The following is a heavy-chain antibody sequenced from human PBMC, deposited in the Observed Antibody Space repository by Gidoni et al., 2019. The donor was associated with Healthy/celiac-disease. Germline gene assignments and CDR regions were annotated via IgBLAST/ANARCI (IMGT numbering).Heavy chain of an antibody. CDR3: ARGGQDIVVVPAAMTLRGAGNYYYYYMDV. CDR2: IIPIFGTA. J-gene: IGHJ6*03. CDR1: GCPFSSYA. D-gene: IGHD2-2*01. Sequence: QVQLVQSGAEVKKPGSSVQVSCKASGCPFSSYAISRVRPATGHGLEWMGGIIPIFGTANYAQKFHGRVTITADESTSTAYMELSSLRSEDTAVYYCARGGQDIVVVPAAMTLRGAGNYYYYYMDVWGKGTTVTVSS. V-gene: IGHV1-69*01.